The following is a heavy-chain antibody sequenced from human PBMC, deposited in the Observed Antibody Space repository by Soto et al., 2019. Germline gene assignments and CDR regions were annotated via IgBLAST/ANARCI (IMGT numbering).Heavy chain of an antibody. CDR2: IYYSGST. V-gene: IGHV4-31*03. D-gene: IGHD1-20*01. Sequence: QVQLQESGPGLVKPSQTLSLTCTVSGGSISSGGYYCSWIRQHPGKGLEWIGYIYYSGSTYYNPSLKSRVTISVDTPKNQFSLKLSSVTAADTAVYYCARETGITGTRWFDPWGQGTLVTVSS. CDR3: ARETGITGTRWFDP. CDR1: GGSISSGGYY. J-gene: IGHJ5*02.